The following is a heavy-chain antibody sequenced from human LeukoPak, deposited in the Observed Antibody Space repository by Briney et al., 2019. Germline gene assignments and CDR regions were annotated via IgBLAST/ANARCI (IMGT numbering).Heavy chain of an antibody. CDR2: ISGSGGST. J-gene: IGHJ4*02. Sequence: GGSLRLSCAASRFTFSTYGMSWVRQAPGKGLEWVSSISGSGGSTNYADSVKGRFTISRDNSKNTLYLQMNSLRDEDTAVYYCAKSSYYDSSGYYREYYFDFRGQGTLVTVSS. CDR3: AKSSYYDSSGYYREYYFDF. V-gene: IGHV3-23*01. CDR1: RFTFSTYG. D-gene: IGHD3-22*01.